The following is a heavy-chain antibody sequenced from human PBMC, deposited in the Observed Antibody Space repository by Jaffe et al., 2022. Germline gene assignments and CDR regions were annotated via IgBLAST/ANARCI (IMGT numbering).Heavy chain of an antibody. Sequence: QVQLVQSGAEVKKPGASVKVSCKASGYTFTSYYMHWVRQAPGQGLEWMGIINPSGGSTSYAQKFQGRVTMTRDTSTSTVYMELSSLRSEDTAVYYCARVSRYYDSSGYTRGYFDYWGQGTLVTVSS. D-gene: IGHD3-22*01. CDR3: ARVSRYYDSSGYTRGYFDY. V-gene: IGHV1-46*01. CDR1: GYTFTSYY. CDR2: INPSGGST. J-gene: IGHJ4*02.